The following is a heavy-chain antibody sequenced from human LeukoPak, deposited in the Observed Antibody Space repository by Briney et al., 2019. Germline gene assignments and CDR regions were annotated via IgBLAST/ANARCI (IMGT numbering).Heavy chain of an antibody. Sequence: GGSLRLSCAASGFSISNSAMSWVRQAPGKGLEWVSLIVASSGSTFYADSVKGRFAISRDSSKNTLYLQMNSLRAEDMAVYYCAKGAYDYIEMGYFDYWGQGTLVTVSS. CDR2: IVASSGST. V-gene: IGHV3-23*01. J-gene: IGHJ4*02. D-gene: IGHD5-12*01. CDR3: AKGAYDYIEMGYFDY. CDR1: GFSISNSA.